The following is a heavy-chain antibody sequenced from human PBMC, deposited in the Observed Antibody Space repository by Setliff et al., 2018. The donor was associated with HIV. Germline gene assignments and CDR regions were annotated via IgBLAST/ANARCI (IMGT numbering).Heavy chain of an antibody. J-gene: IGHJ3*02. CDR1: GYNFSSNG. CDR3: ARVSSSGWGHAFDI. Sequence: ASVKVSCKASGYNFSSNGISWVRQAPGQGLEWMGWISAYNGNTNYAQNLQGRVTVTTDTSTSTVYMELRSLRSDDTAVYYCARVSSSGWGHAFDIWGQGTMVTVS. D-gene: IGHD6-19*01. CDR2: ISAYNGNT. V-gene: IGHV1-18*01.